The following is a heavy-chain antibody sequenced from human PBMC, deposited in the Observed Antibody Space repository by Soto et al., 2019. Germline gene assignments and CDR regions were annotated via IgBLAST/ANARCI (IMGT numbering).Heavy chain of an antibody. CDR3: ASHGTYSSSLSQSSGMDV. J-gene: IGHJ6*02. Sequence: QVQLVQSGAEVKEPGSSVRVSCKASGGTFDNFIMNWVRQTPGQGLEWMGGIVPMLGTPTYAEKFKGRVTTSANGSTSTRYREVTSLTAEDTDIYSSASHGTYSSSLSQSSGMDVWGQGTTVTVSS. D-gene: IGHD1-26*01. V-gene: IGHV1-69*01. CDR2: IVPMLGTP. CDR1: GGTFDNFI.